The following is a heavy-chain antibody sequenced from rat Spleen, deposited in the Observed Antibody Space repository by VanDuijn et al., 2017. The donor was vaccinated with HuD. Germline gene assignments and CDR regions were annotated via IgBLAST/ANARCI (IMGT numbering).Heavy chain of an antibody. CDR3: AREMYSGPPDY. CDR1: GFTFNNYW. V-gene: IGHV5-31*01. CDR2: ITSLGSGT. D-gene: IGHD1-4*01. Sequence: EVQLVESGGGLVQPGRSLKLSCVASGFTFNNYWMTWIRQAPGKGLEWIASITSLGSGTYYPDSVQGRFTISRDNAENALYLVMDSLRSEDTATYYCAREMYSGPPDYWGRGVLVTVSS. J-gene: IGHJ2*01.